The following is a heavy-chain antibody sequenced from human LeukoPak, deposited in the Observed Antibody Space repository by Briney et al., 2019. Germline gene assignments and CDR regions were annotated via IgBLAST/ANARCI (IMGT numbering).Heavy chain of an antibody. V-gene: IGHV4-38-2*02. D-gene: IGHD3-22*01. CDR3: ATHEENYYDSSGSATDY. CDR1: GYSISSGYY. J-gene: IGHJ4*02. Sequence: SETLSLTCTVSGYSISSGYYWGWTRQPPGKGLEWIGSIYHSGSTYYNPSLKSRVTISVDTSKNQFSLKLSSVTAADTAVYYCATHEENYYDSSGSATDYWGQGTLVTVSS. CDR2: IYHSGST.